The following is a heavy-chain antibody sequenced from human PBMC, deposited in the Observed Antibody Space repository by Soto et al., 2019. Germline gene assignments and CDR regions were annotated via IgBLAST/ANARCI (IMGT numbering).Heavy chain of an antibody. CDR3: ARDDSEYQLLAPYYGMDV. Sequence: GGSLGLSCTASGFTFSSYSMNWVRQAPGKGLEWVSYISSSSSTIYYADSVKGRFTISRDNAKNSLYLQMNSLRDEDTAVYYCARDDSEYQLLAPYYGMDVWGQGPTVTVS. CDR1: GFTFSSYS. D-gene: IGHD2-2*01. CDR2: ISSSSSTI. J-gene: IGHJ6*02. V-gene: IGHV3-48*02.